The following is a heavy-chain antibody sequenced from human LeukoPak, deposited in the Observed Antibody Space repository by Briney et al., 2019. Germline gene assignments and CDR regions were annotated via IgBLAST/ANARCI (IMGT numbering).Heavy chain of an antibody. CDR2: ISYDGSNK. D-gene: IGHD6-19*01. CDR3: AVAGTSWWFDP. CDR1: GFTFSTYG. J-gene: IGHJ5*02. V-gene: IGHV3-30*03. Sequence: PGGSLRLSCAASGFTFSTYGMHWVRQGPGKGLEWVAVISYDGSNKYYADSVKGRFTISRDNSKNTLYLQMNSLRAEDTAVYYCAVAGTSWWFDPWGQGTLVTVSS.